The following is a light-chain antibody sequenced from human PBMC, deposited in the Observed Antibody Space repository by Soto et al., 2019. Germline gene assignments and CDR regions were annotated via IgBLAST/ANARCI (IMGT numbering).Light chain of an antibody. CDR3: QQYYSSPQT. CDR1: QSVLYSSNNKNY. CDR2: WAS. V-gene: IGKV4-1*01. Sequence: DIVLTQSPDSLAVSLGERATINCKSSQSVLYSSNNKNYLAWYQQKPGRPPKVLIYWASTRESGVPDRFSGSGSGTDFTLTISSLQAEDVAVYYCQQYYSSPQTFGQGTKVEIK. J-gene: IGKJ1*01.